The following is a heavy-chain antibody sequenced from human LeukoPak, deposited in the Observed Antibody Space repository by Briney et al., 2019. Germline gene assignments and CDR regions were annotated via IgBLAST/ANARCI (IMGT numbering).Heavy chain of an antibody. CDR1: GFTFNSSW. CDR2: INQDGTEK. J-gene: IGHJ4*02. Sequence: GGSLRLSCAAYGFTFNSSWMSWVRQAPGKGLKWVANINQDGTEKYFVDSVKGRFTISRDNAKNSLYVQMNSLRAEDTAVYYCATNAGVIGTRPHQRYYFDYWGQGALVTVSS. D-gene: IGHD6-6*01. CDR3: ATNAGVIGTRPHQRYYFDY. V-gene: IGHV3-7*01.